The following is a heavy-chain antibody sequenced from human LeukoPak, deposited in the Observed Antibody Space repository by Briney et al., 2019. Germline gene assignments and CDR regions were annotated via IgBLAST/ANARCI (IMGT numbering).Heavy chain of an antibody. CDR2: MNPNSGNT. CDR1: GYTFTSYD. J-gene: IGHJ6*03. D-gene: IGHD2-2*01. Sequence: ASVKVSCKASGYTFTSYDINWVRQATGQGLEWMGWMNPNSGNTGYAQKFQGRVTMTRNTSISTAYMELSSLRSEDTAVYYCARSFQPHYYCYYMDVWGKGPTAAASS. V-gene: IGHV1-8*01. CDR3: ARSFQPHYYCYYMDV.